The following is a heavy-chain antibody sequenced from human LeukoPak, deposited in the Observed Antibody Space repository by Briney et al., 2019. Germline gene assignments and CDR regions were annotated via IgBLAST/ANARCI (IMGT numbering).Heavy chain of an antibody. D-gene: IGHD2-2*02. CDR3: ASYCSSTSCYTPFAIYYYYMDV. V-gene: IGHV1-69*13. Sequence: GASVKVSCKASGYTFTIYGLTWVRQAPGQGLEWMGGIIPIFGTANYAQKFQGRVTITADESTSTAYMELSSLRSEDTAVYYCASYCSSTSCYTPFAIYYYYMDVWGKGTTVTVSS. J-gene: IGHJ6*03. CDR2: IIPIFGTA. CDR1: GYTFTIYG.